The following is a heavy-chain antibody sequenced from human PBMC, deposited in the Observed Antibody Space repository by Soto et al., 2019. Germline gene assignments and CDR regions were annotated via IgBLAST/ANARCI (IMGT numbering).Heavy chain of an antibody. D-gene: IGHD3-10*01. J-gene: IGHJ4*02. V-gene: IGHV4-34*01. CDR1: GGSFSDYY. Sequence: SETLSLTCAVYGGSFSDYYWSWIRQPPGKGLEWIGEINHSGNTNYSPSLKSRVTITVDTSKNQFSLKVSFVTAADTAVYYCARSGHLFDYWGQGISVT. CDR3: ARSGHLFDY. CDR2: INHSGNT.